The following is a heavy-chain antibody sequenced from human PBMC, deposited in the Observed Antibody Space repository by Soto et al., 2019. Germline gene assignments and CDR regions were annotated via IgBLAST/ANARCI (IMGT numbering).Heavy chain of an antibody. Sequence: PSETLSLTCTVSGGSISSYYWSWIRQPPGKGLEWIGYIYYSGSTNYNPSLKSRVTISVDTSKNQFSLKLSSVTAADTAVYYCARGILGYCSGGSCYSSFDYWGQGTLVTVSS. CDR1: GGSISSYY. V-gene: IGHV4-59*01. CDR2: IYYSGST. D-gene: IGHD2-15*01. CDR3: ARGILGYCSGGSCYSSFDY. J-gene: IGHJ4*02.